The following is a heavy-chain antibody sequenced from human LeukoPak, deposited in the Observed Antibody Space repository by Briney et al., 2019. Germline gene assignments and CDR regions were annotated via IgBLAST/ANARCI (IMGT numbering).Heavy chain of an antibody. D-gene: IGHD3-22*01. V-gene: IGHV3-21*01. CDR3: AREGGSSGYYFY. Sequence: SGGSLRLSCAASGFTFSSYSMNWVRQAPGKGLEWVSSISSSSSYIYYADSVKGRFTISRDNAKNSLYLQMNSLRAEDTAVYYCAREGGSSGYYFYWGQGTLVTVSS. J-gene: IGHJ4*02. CDR1: GFTFSSYS. CDR2: ISSSSSYI.